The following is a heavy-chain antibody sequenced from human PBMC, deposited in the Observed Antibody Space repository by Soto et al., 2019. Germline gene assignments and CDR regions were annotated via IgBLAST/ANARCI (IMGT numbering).Heavy chain of an antibody. J-gene: IGHJ6*01. V-gene: IGHV3-33*02. Sequence: QLVESGGGVVQPGRSLTLSCAASGFTFRTYGMHWVRQARGKGLVGVAVIWFDASNKYYADSVKGRFTISRDNAMHTASLDTSLARPEPSAAYCCRIDHLGIWHDYYFYEGTHVWGQGKRVSGSS. D-gene: IGHD6-13*01. CDR3: RIDHLGIWHDYYFYEGTHV. CDR1: GFTFRTYG. CDR2: IWFDASNK.